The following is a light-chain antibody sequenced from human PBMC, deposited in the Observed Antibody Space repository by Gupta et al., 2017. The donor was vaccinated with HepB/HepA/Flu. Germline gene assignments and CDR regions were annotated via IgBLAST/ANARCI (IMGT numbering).Light chain of an antibody. J-gene: IGKJ5*01. CDR1: QGLLHSNGYNY. Sequence: DIVMTQSPLSLPVTPGEPASISCRSSQGLLHSNGYNYLDWYLQKPGQSPQLLIYLGSNRASGVPDRFSGSGSGTDFTLKISRVEAEDVGVSYSRQALQTPITFDQWTQLEIK. V-gene: IGKV2-28*01. CDR2: LGS. CDR3: RQALQTPIT.